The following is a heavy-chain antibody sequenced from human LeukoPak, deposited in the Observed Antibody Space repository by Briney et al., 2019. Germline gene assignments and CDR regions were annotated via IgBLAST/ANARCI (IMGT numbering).Heavy chain of an antibody. CDR2: ISGSGGST. V-gene: IGHV3-23*01. D-gene: IGHD6-19*01. CDR3: AKDGQWLVPVWFDP. Sequence: SGGSLRLSCAASGFTFSTYGMSWVRQAPGKGLEWVSAISGSGGSTYYADSVKGRFTISRDNSKNTLYLQMNSLRAEDTAVYYCAKDGQWLVPVWFDPWGQGTLVTVSS. J-gene: IGHJ5*02. CDR1: GFTFSTYG.